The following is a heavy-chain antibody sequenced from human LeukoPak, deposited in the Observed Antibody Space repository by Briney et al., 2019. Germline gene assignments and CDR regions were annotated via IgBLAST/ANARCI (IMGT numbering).Heavy chain of an antibody. Sequence: SETLSLTCTVSGGSISSSGYYWGWIRQPPGKGLEWIGSIYYSGSTYYNPSLKSRVTIFVDTSKNQFSLKLSSVTAADTAVYYCARQISGYSSSWYPNWFDPWGQGTLVTVSS. CDR1: GGSISSSGYY. CDR2: IYYSGST. V-gene: IGHV4-39*01. CDR3: ARQISGYSSSWYPNWFDP. J-gene: IGHJ5*02. D-gene: IGHD6-13*01.